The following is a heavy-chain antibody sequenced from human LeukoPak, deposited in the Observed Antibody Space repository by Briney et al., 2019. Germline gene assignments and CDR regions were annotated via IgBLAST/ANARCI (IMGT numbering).Heavy chain of an antibody. CDR3: AKDRRFLGPSDY. CDR2: IRFDGSNK. CDR1: GFTFSGYG. Sequence: GGSLRLSCAASGFTFSGYGMHWVRQAPGKGLEWVAFIRFDGSNKYYADSVKGRFTISRDNSKNTLYLQMNSLRAEDTAVYYCAKDRRFLGPSDYWGQGTLVTVSS. J-gene: IGHJ4*02. V-gene: IGHV3-30*02. D-gene: IGHD3-3*01.